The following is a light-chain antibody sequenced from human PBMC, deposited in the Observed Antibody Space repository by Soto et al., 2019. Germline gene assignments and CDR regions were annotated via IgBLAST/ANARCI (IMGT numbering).Light chain of an antibody. CDR1: QSVSSNN. CDR2: GAS. J-gene: IGKJ4*01. Sequence: EIVLTQSPGTLSLSPGERATLSCRASQSVSSNNLAWYQQKPGQAPRLLIYGASSRATGIPDRFSGSGSGTDFNLTISRLEPEDFAAYYCQQYGSSPALTLGGGTKVDLK. CDR3: QQYGSSPALT. V-gene: IGKV3-20*01.